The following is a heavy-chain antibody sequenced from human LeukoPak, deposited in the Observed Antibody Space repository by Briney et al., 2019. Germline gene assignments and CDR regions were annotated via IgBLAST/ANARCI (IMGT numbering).Heavy chain of an antibody. CDR1: GFSFSSYG. CDR3: AKDRRSGGITMVRGVKDRGWFDS. J-gene: IGHJ5*01. V-gene: IGHV3-30*02. Sequence: GGSLRLSCAASGFSFSSYGMHWVRQAPGKGVEWVAYIQYDGSNEQYADSVKGRFSISRDSSKNILNLQMNSLRAEDTAVYYCAKDRRSGGITMVRGVKDRGWFDSWGQGILVTVSS. CDR2: IQYDGSNE. D-gene: IGHD3-10*01.